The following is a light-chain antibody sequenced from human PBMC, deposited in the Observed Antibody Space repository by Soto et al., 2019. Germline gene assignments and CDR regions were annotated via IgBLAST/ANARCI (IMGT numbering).Light chain of an antibody. Sequence: EIVLTQSPATLSLSPGERATLSCRASQSVYRSLASYQQKPGQAPSLLINYASNRATGGPARCSGSRSGRDFTLTISSLEPEDYAVYYYQQRNDWCRGTFGQGTRLEIK. CDR3: QQRNDWCRGT. CDR2: YAS. J-gene: IGKJ5*01. V-gene: IGKV3-11*02. CDR1: QSVYRS.